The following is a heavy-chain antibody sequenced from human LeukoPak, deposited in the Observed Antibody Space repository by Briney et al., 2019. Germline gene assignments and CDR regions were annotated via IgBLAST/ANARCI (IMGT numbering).Heavy chain of an antibody. V-gene: IGHV3-11*04. CDR1: GFTFSDYY. CDR3: ARDGVSSWYYFDD. J-gene: IGHJ4*02. D-gene: IGHD6-13*01. Sequence: GGSLRLSCAASGFTFSDYYMSWIRQAPGKGLEWVSYISSSGSTVYYADSVKGRFTISRDNAKNSLYLQMNSLRAEDTAVYYCARDGVSSWYYFDDWGQGTLVTVSS. CDR2: ISSSGSTV.